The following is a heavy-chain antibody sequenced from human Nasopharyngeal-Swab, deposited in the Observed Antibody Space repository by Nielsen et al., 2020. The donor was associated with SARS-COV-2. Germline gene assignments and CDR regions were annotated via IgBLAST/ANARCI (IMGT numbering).Heavy chain of an antibody. J-gene: IGHJ4*02. CDR3: ARTGGLAAAGLDY. Sequence: GESLKISCVASGFTFSDYYMAWVRQAPGKGPEWVAVISYDGSNKYYADSVKGRFTISRDNSKNTLYLQMNSLRAEDTAVYYCARTGGLAAAGLDYWGQGTLVTVSS. V-gene: IGHV3-30*03. D-gene: IGHD6-13*01. CDR2: ISYDGSNK. CDR1: GFTFSDYY.